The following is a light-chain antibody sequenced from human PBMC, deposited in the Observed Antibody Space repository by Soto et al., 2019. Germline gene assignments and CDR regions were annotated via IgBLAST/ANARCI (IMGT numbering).Light chain of an antibody. Sequence: QLLLTQPPSLSGTPGQTVTISCIGSRSNIGSAIVHWYQQLPGTAPKHLIYMNNQRPSGVPDRFSGSKSGTSASLVITGLRPEDEADYYCVAWDDNLSSRVFGGGTKLTVL. CDR2: MNN. CDR1: RSNIGSAI. V-gene: IGLV1-47*01. CDR3: VAWDDNLSSRV. J-gene: IGLJ3*02.